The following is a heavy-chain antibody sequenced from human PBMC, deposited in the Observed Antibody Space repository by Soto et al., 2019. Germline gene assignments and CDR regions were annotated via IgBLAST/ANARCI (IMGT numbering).Heavy chain of an antibody. V-gene: IGHV4-4*02. Sequence: QVQLQESGPGLVKPSGTLSLTCVVSGGSISSTNWWSWVRQPPGKGLEWIGEIYHSGSTNYNPSLKSRVSISRDKSTSQFSLQLSSVTAADTAVYYGAKGGLTWGDYWGQGTLVTVSS. J-gene: IGHJ4*02. CDR1: GGSISSTNW. CDR3: AKGGLTWGDY. D-gene: IGHD7-27*01. CDR2: IYHSGST.